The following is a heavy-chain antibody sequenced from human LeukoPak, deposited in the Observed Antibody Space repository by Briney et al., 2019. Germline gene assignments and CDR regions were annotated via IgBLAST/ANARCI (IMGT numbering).Heavy chain of an antibody. CDR2: INPNSGGT. J-gene: IGHJ3*02. CDR3: ARVMLGSYYSDAFDI. CDR1: GYTSTGYY. V-gene: IGHV1-2*02. Sequence: GASVKVSCKASGYTSTGYYMHWVRQAPGQGLEWMGWINPNSGGTNYAQKFQGRVTMTRDTSISAAYMELSRLRSDDTAVYYCARVMLGSYYSDAFDIWGQGTMVTVSS. D-gene: IGHD1-26*01.